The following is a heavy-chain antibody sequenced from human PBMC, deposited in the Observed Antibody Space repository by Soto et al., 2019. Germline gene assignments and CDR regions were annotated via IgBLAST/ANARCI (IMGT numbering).Heavy chain of an antibody. J-gene: IGHJ4*02. V-gene: IGHV1-69*06. CDR1: GGTFSSYA. D-gene: IGHD5-18*01. CDR2: IIPIFGTA. CDR3: AREGFGYSYGYFDY. Sequence: GASVKVSCKASGGTFSSYAISWVRQAPGQGLEWMGGIIPIFGTANYAQKFQGRVTITADKSTSTAYMELSSLRPEDTAVYYCAREGFGYSYGYFDYWGQGTLVTVSS.